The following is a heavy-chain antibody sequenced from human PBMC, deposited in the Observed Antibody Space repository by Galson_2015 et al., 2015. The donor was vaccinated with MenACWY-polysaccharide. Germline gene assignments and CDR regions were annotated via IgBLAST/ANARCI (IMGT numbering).Heavy chain of an antibody. D-gene: IGHD2/OR15-2a*01. CDR1: GVTLSNYG. CDR2: ISDRVDST. J-gene: IGHJ4*02. V-gene: IGHV3-23*01. Sequence: SLRLSCAGSGVTLSNYGMSWVRQAPGKGLEWVSVISDRVDSTHYADSARGRFTVSRDNSRNTLYLQMISLRGDDTAVHFCARGSNIWKYLDYWGQGALVTVSS. CDR3: ARGSNIWKYLDY.